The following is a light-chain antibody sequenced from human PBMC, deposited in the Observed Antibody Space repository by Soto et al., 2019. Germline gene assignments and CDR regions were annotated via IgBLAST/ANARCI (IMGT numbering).Light chain of an antibody. V-gene: IGKV1-39*01. J-gene: IGKJ5*01. CDR2: AAS. Sequence: DIQMTQYPSSLSASVGDRFTITCLASQGIRNDLAWFQQKPGKAPKRLIYAASNLQSGVPLRFSGSGSGTDFTLTISSLQPEDFATYYCQQSYSTPPITFGHGTRLEIK. CDR3: QQSYSTPPIT. CDR1: QGIRND.